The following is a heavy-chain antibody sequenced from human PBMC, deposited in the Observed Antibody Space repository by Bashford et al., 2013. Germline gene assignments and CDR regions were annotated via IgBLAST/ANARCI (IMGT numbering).Heavy chain of an antibody. CDR3: ARTWSGYYMVGTFDY. J-gene: IGHJ4*02. CDR1: GFTFSSYW. CDR2: IKQDGSEK. V-gene: IGHV3-7*01. Sequence: GGSLRLSCAASGFTFSSYWMSWVRQAPGKGLEWVANIKQDGSEKYYVDSVKGRFTISRDNAKNSLYLQMNSLRAEDTAVYYCARTWSGYYMVGTFDYWGQGTLVTVSS. D-gene: IGHD3-3*01.